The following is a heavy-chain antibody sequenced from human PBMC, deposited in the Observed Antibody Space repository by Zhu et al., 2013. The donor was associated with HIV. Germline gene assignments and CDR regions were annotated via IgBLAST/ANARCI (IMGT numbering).Heavy chain of an antibody. J-gene: IGHJ2*01. V-gene: IGHV1-8*03. D-gene: IGHD2-2*01. Sequence: QVQLMQSGAEVKKPGASLKVSCKASGHTFTSYDINWVRQVSGQGLEWMAWMNPKSGNTGYAQNFQGRVTITRDTSISTAYMELSRLRSDDTAVYYCARVPSRYQLEGGLWGRGTLVTVSS. CDR2: MNPKSGNT. CDR1: GHTFTSYD. CDR3: ARVPSRYQLEGGL.